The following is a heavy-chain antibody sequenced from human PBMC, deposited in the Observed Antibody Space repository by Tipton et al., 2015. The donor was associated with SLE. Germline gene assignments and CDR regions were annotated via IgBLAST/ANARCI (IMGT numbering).Heavy chain of an antibody. CDR2: ISHSGST. CDR3: ARLGRLHLGELSPPFDY. Sequence: TLSLTCSVSGGFISSYYWSWIRQPPGKGLEWIGEISHSGSTNYNPSLKSRVTISVDKSKNQFSLNLNSVTAADTAVYYCARLGRLHLGELSPPFDYWGQGTLVTVSS. D-gene: IGHD3-16*02. V-gene: IGHV4-59*12. J-gene: IGHJ4*02. CDR1: GGFISSYY.